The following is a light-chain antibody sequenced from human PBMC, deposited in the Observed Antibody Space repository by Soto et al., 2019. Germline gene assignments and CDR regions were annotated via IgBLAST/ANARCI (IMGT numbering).Light chain of an antibody. CDR3: QQYGNWPGT. J-gene: IGKJ1*01. CDR1: QSVSSN. Sequence: EIVMTQSPATLSVSPGERATLSCRASQSVSSNLAWYQQKPGQAPRLLIYGASTRATGIPARFSGSGSGTEFTLTISSLESEDFAVYYCQQYGNWPGTFGQGTKVDIK. CDR2: GAS. V-gene: IGKV3-15*01.